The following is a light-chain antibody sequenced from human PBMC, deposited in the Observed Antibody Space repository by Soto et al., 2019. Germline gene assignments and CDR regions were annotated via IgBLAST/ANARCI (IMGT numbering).Light chain of an antibody. CDR1: QSINTW. V-gene: IGKV1-39*01. CDR2: AAS. CDR3: QQTYSPTGT. J-gene: IGKJ5*01. Sequence: DIQMTQSPSSLSASVGDRVTITCRASQSINTWLAWYHQKPGKAPKXXIFAASSLQSGVPSRFSGSGSGTDFTLTISSLKTEDFATYYCQQTYSPTGTFGQGTRLEIK.